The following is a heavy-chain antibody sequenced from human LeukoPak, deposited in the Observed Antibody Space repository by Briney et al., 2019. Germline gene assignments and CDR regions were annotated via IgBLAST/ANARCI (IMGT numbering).Heavy chain of an antibody. J-gene: IGHJ4*02. CDR3: ARTPYGSGSSFDY. D-gene: IGHD3-10*01. V-gene: IGHV3-48*02. Sequence: GGSLRLSCAASGFTFSTYSMNWVRQAPGKGLEWVSYISPGSSAIYHADPVKGRFTISRDNAKNSLYLQMNSLRDEDTAVYYCARTPYGSGSSFDYWGQGALVTVSS. CDR2: ISPGSSAI. CDR1: GFTFSTYS.